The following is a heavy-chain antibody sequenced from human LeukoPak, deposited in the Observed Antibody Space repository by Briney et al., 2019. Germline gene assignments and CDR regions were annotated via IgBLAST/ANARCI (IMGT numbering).Heavy chain of an antibody. Sequence: GGSLRLSCAASGFTFDDYAMHWVRQAPGKGLEWVSLISGDGGSTYYADSVRGRFTISRDNSKNSLYLQMNSLGTEDTALYYCATSDFAAHFDYWGQGTLVTVSS. CDR3: ATSDFAAHFDY. V-gene: IGHV3-43*02. CDR2: ISGDGGST. CDR1: GFTFDDYA. D-gene: IGHD2/OR15-2a*01. J-gene: IGHJ4*02.